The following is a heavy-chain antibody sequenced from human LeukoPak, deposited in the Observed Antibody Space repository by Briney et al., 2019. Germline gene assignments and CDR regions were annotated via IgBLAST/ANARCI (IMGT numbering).Heavy chain of an antibody. Sequence: SETLSLTCTVSGGSISSSSYYWGWIRQPPGKGLEWIGTIYYSGSTYYNPSLKSRVTISVDTSNDQFSLKLSSVTAADTAVYYCARGGRWLNFRSPAEYFQHWGQGTLVTVSS. CDR1: GGSISSSSYY. D-gene: IGHD5-24*01. J-gene: IGHJ1*01. CDR3: ARGGRWLNFRSPAEYFQH. V-gene: IGHV4-39*01. CDR2: IYYSGST.